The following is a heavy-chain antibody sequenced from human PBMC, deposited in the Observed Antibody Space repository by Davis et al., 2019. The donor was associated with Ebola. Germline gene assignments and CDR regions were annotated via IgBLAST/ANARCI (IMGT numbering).Heavy chain of an antibody. CDR1: GGSISSYY. V-gene: IGHV4-59*01. Sequence: PGGSLRLSCTVSGGSISSYYWSWIRQPPGKGLEWIGYIYYSGSTNYNPSLKSRVTISVDTSKNQFSLKLSSVTAADTAVYYCARSTAGWLHSAKFCYFDYWGQGTLVTVSS. CDR2: IYYSGST. J-gene: IGHJ4*02. D-gene: IGHD5-24*01. CDR3: ARSTAGWLHSAKFCYFDY.